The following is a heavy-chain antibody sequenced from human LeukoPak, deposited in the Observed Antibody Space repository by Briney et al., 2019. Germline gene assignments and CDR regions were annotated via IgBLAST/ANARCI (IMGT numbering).Heavy chain of an antibody. CDR1: EFTFNSYG. J-gene: IGHJ4*02. Sequence: GGSLRLSCTASEFTFNSYGMNWVRQAPGKGLEWVAFIRFDGSDEHYADSVKGRFTISRDNSKNTLYLQMNSLRAEDTAVCYCAKDRRGSCNAGSCYCCDYWGRGALVTVSS. CDR2: IRFDGSDE. CDR3: AKDRRGSCNAGSCYCCDY. D-gene: IGHD2-15*01. V-gene: IGHV3-30*02.